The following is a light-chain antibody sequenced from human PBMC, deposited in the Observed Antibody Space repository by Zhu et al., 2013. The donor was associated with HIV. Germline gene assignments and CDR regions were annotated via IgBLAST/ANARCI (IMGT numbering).Light chain of an antibody. V-gene: IGKV3-11*01. CDR3: QHRGQWPPYT. J-gene: IGKJ2*01. CDR2: GAS. CDR1: QNVNTD. Sequence: ETVLTQSPGTLSLSPGDRATLSCRASQNVNTDVAWFQLKPGRPPRLLIYGASSRATGIPDRFSGSGSGTDFTLTISSLEPEDFTIYYCQHRGQWPPYTFGQGTKLEIK.